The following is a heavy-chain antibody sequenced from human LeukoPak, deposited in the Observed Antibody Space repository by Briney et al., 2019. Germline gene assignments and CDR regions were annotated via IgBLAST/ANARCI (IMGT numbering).Heavy chain of an antibody. CDR1: GFSFDDYA. CDR3: AINGGGDSGYGNFDY. CDR2: ISWNNDNI. J-gene: IGHJ4*02. D-gene: IGHD5-12*01. V-gene: IGHV3-9*01. Sequence: GGSLRLSCAVSGFSFDDYAMHWVRQVPGKGLEWVSGISWNNDNIAYADSVKGRFTTPRDNAKNSLYLQMNSLRAEDTALYYCAINGGGDSGYGNFDYWGQGTLVTVSS.